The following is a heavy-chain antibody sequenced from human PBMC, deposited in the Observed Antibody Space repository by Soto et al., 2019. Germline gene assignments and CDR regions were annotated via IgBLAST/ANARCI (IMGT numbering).Heavy chain of an antibody. CDR3: AAANYDILTGHYYYYGMDV. D-gene: IGHD3-9*01. CDR1: GFTFTSSA. Sequence: QMQLVQSGPEVKTPGTSVKVSCKASGFTFTSSAMQWVRQARGQRLEWIGWIVVGSGNTNYAQKFQERVTITRDMSTSTAYMELSSLRSEDTAVYYCAAANYDILTGHYYYYGMDVWGQGTTVTVSS. V-gene: IGHV1-58*02. J-gene: IGHJ6*02. CDR2: IVVGSGNT.